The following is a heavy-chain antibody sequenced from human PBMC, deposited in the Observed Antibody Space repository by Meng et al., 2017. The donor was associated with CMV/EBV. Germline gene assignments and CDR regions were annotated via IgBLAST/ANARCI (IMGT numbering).Heavy chain of an antibody. J-gene: IGHJ6*02. D-gene: IGHD6-6*01. CDR2: IIPILGIA. Sequence: SVKVSCKASGGTFSSYTISWVRQAPGQGLEWMGRIIPILGIANYAQKFQGRVTITADKSTSTAYMELSSLRSEDTAVYYCARGSSSIAARQYYYYGMDVWGQGTTVTVSS. V-gene: IGHV1-69*02. CDR1: GGTFSSYT. CDR3: ARGSSSIAARQYYYYGMDV.